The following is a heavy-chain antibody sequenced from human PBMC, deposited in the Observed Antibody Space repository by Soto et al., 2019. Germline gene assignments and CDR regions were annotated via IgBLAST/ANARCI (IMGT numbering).Heavy chain of an antibody. CDR3: ARDSSSGTFDN. V-gene: IGHV1-18*04. J-gene: IGHJ4*02. CDR1: GYTFINNA. Sequence: ASVKVSCKASGYTFINNAITWVRQAPGQGLEWMGWISTENGNTNYAQNLQGRVILTRDRSTNTAYMELRSLRPEDTANYYCARDSSSGTFDNWGQGALVTVSS. CDR2: ISTENGNT. D-gene: IGHD3-22*01.